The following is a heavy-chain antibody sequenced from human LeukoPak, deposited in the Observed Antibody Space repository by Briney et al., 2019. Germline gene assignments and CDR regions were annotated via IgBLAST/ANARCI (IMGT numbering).Heavy chain of an antibody. CDR2: ISYDENHI. CDR3: AKDTTLFRELTRGGAFDF. CDR1: DNA. J-gene: IGHJ3*01. D-gene: IGHD3-10*01. V-gene: IGHV3-30-3*01. Sequence: GGSLRLSCAASDNAVHWVRQAPGKGLEWVAVISYDENHIYYADSVKGRFTVSRDNSKNTLYLQMNSLRAEDTALYYCAKDTTLFRELTRGGAFDFWGQGTMVAASS.